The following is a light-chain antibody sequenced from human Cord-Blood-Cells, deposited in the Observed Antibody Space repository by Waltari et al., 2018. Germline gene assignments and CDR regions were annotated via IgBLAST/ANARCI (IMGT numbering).Light chain of an antibody. V-gene: IGLV2-14*01. CDR3: SSYTSSSTVV. Sequence: QSALTQPASVSGSPGQSITISCTGTSSDVGGYNYVSWYQQHPGKAPKRMIYDVSKRPSGFSNRFSGSKSGNTASLTISGLQAEDEADYYCSSYTSSSTVVFGGGTKLTVL. CDR2: DVS. CDR1: SSDVGGYNY. J-gene: IGLJ2*01.